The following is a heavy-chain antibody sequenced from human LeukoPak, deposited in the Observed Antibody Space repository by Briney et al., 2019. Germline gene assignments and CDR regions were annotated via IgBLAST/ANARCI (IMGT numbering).Heavy chain of an antibody. CDR3: ARDHNYAFDN. D-gene: IGHD1-1*01. J-gene: IGHJ4*02. CDR2: IGISSRNT. Sequence: GGSLRLSWAASGFPFSDYSMNWVRQAPGKGLEWISYIGISSRNTKYADSVQVRFTISADNAKTSLYLQMHSPRVEDTAVYYCARDHNYAFDNWGQGTLVSVSS. V-gene: IGHV3-48*04. CDR1: GFPFSDYS.